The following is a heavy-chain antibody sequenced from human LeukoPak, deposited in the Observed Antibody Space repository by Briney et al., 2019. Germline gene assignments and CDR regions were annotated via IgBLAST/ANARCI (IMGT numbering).Heavy chain of an antibody. CDR3: ARRSCSGGTCYESRGWFDS. Sequence: SETLSLTCAVYGGSFSGYYWSWIRQPPGKGLEWIGEINHSGSTNYNPSLKSRVTISVDTSKNQFSLKLSSVTAADTAVYYCARRSCSGGTCYESRGWFDSWGQGTLVTVSS. V-gene: IGHV4-34*01. J-gene: IGHJ5*01. CDR1: GGSFSGYY. D-gene: IGHD2-15*01. CDR2: INHSGST.